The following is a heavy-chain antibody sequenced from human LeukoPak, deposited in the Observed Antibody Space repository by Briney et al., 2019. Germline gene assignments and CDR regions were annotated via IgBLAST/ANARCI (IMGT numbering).Heavy chain of an antibody. D-gene: IGHD3-10*01. CDR1: GFTFRNYD. CDR2: IWSDESNR. Sequence: PGGSLRLSCAASGFTFRNYDMHWVRQAPGKGLEWVAFIWSDESNRYYADSVKGRFTISRDNSKNMLYLQMNSLRAEDTAVYCAKSLSSRGVIIPKTSRYFDYWGQGTLVTVSS. J-gene: IGHJ4*02. V-gene: IGHV3-30*02. CDR3: AKSLSSRGVIIPKTSRYFDY.